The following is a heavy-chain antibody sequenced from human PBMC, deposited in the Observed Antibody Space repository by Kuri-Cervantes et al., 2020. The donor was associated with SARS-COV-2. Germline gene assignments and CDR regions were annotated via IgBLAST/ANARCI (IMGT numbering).Heavy chain of an antibody. Sequence: SETLSLTCAVSGYSISSGYYWGWIRQPPGKGLEWIESIYHSGSTYYNPSLKSRVTISVDTSKNQFSLKLSSVTAADTAVYYCARHGGIAVAGTFDYWGQGTLVTVSS. V-gene: IGHV4-38-2*01. D-gene: IGHD6-19*01. CDR1: GYSISSGYY. CDR2: IYHSGST. J-gene: IGHJ4*02. CDR3: ARHGGIAVAGTFDY.